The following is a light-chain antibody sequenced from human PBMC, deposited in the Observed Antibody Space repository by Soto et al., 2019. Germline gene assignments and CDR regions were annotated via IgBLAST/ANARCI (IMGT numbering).Light chain of an antibody. Sequence: EIVLTQSPATLSLSPGGRTTLSLRGRPGVDTPITWYQQKPCQVPRLLIYEASKRATGIPARFSGSGSGTEFTLTISSLEPEDYAVYYCQQRRDWPITFGGGTKVEIK. J-gene: IGKJ4*01. CDR3: QQRRDWPIT. CDR2: EAS. V-gene: IGKV3-11*01. CDR1: PGVDTP.